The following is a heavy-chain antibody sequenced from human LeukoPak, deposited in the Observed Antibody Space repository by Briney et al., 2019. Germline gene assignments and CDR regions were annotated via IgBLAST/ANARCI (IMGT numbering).Heavy chain of an antibody. V-gene: IGHV1-2*04. CDR2: INPNSGGT. Sequence: AASVKVSCKASGYTFTGYYMHWVRQAPGQGLEWMGWINPNSGGTNYAQKFQGWVTMTRDTSISTAYMELSRLRSDDTAVYYCARDTRTVDGMDVWGQGTTVTVSS. D-gene: IGHD2-2*01. CDR1: GYTFTGYY. CDR3: ARDTRTVDGMDV. J-gene: IGHJ6*02.